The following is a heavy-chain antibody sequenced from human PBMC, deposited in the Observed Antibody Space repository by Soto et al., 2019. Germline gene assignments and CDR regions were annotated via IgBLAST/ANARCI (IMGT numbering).Heavy chain of an antibody. CDR1: GFTFSGFP. D-gene: IGHD2-15*01. CDR3: ARGMGGRVYYYYFGIDV. V-gene: IGHV3-30-3*01. J-gene: IGHJ6*02. CDR2: ISYDGNNK. Sequence: GGSLILSCAASGFTFSGFPMHWVRKAPGKGLEWVAVISYDGNNKYYADSVRGRSTISRDNSKNTLYPEMNGLRPDDTSVYYCARGMGGRVYYYYFGIDVWGQGTTVTVSS.